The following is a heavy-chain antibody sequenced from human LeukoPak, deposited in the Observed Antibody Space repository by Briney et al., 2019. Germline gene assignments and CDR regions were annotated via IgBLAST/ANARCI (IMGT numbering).Heavy chain of an antibody. Sequence: ASVTVSCTASGGTLSSYAISWVRQAPGQGLEWMGGIIPIFGTANYAQKFQGRVTITADESTSTAYMELSSLRSEDTAVYYCARSDYYYYGMDVWGQGTTVTVSS. CDR3: ARSDYYYYGMDV. CDR2: IIPIFGTA. J-gene: IGHJ6*02. CDR1: GGTLSSYA. V-gene: IGHV1-69*13.